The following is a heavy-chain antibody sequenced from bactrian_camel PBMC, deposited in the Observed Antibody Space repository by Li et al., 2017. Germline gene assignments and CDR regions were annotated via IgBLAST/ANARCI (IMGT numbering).Heavy chain of an antibody. D-gene: IGHD7*01. CDR2: IDSDGDT. V-gene: IGHV3S55*01. CDR3: AADLRLDGSPGGDCRPDV. CDR1: GFTRGRYC. Sequence: QVQLVESGGGSVQAGGSLTLSCAISGFTRGRYCMAWFHQAPGKEREAVADIDSDGDTTYADSVKGRFTISQDSAKNTLYLQMTGLKPEDTAIYYCAADLRLDGSPGGDCRPDVWGQGTQVTVS. J-gene: IGHJ4*01.